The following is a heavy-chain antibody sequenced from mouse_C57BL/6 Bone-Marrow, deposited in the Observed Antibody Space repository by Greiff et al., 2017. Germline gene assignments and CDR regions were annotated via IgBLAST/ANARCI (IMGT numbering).Heavy chain of an antibody. J-gene: IGHJ3*01. CDR1: GFNIKDDY. CDR3: TRYGSWFAY. CDR2: IDPENGDT. V-gene: IGHV14-4*01. Sequence: DVQLQESGAELVRPGASVKLSCTASGFNIKDDYMHWVKQRPEQGLEWIGWIDPENGDTEYASKFQGKATITADTSSNTAYLQLSSLTSEDTAVYYCTRYGSWFAYWGQGTLVTVSA. D-gene: IGHD1-1*01.